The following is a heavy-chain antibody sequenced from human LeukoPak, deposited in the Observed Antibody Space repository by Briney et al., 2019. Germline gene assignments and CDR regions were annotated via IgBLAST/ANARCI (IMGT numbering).Heavy chain of an antibody. J-gene: IGHJ6*03. CDR3: AKDSGDYGGNSPYYYYYYMDV. CDR2: IRYDGSNK. CDR1: GFTFSGYS. D-gene: IGHD4-23*01. Sequence: PGGSLRLSCAASGFTFSGYSMIWVRQAPGKGLEWVAFIRYDGSNKYYADSVKGRFTISRDNSKNTLYLQMNSLRAEDTAVYYCAKDSGDYGGNSPYYYYYYMDVWGKGTTVTISS. V-gene: IGHV3-30*02.